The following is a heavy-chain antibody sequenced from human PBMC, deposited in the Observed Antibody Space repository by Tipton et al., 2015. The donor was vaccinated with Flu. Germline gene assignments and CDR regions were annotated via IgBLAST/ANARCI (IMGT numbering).Heavy chain of an antibody. Sequence: VQLVQSGGGLVQPGRSLRLSCAVSGFTFSGFAMSWVRKAPGKGLEWVANIKQDGSEKYYVDSVKGRFTISRDNAKNSLYLQMNSLRVEDTAVYYCVRAIAAAGSRWGQGTLVTVSS. J-gene: IGHJ4*02. V-gene: IGHV3-7*01. D-gene: IGHD6-13*01. CDR2: IKQDGSEK. CDR1: GFTFSGFA. CDR3: VRAIAAAGSR.